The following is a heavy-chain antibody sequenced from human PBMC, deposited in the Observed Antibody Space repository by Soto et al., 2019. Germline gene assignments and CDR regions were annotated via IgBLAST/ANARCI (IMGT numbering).Heavy chain of an antibody. CDR2: IIPIFGTA. V-gene: IGHV1-69*12. CDR3: AREGGVYDYSPFDY. D-gene: IGHD4-4*01. J-gene: IGHJ4*02. CDR1: GGTFSSYA. Sequence: QVQLVQSGAEVKKPGSSVKVSCKASGGTFSSYAISWVRQAPGQGLEWMGGIIPIFGTANYAQKFQGRVTITADESTSTADMELSSLRSEDTAVYYCAREGGVYDYSPFDYWGQGTLSTVSA.